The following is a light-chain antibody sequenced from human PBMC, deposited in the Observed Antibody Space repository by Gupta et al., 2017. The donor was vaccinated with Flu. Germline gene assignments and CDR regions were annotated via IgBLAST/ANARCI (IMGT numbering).Light chain of an antibody. V-gene: IGKV3-11*01. CDR2: EAS. CDR1: QSIGNY. CDR3: QQSNRTIWT. Sequence: PASLSSSPGDRGTITCRASQSIGNYVGWYQQKPGKAPRLLIYEASSRPAGIPSSFSGSGSGTDFTLTISSLQPEDFASYYCQQSNRTIWTFGQGTKVDIK. J-gene: IGKJ1*01.